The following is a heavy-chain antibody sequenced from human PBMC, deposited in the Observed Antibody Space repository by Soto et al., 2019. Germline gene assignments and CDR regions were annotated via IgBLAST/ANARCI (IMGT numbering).Heavy chain of an antibody. Sequence: EVPLGESGGGLVQPGGSLRLSCAASGFTFSSYAMSWVRQAPGKGLEWVAAISGSGGSTYYADSVTGRFPIARDHSKNTLYLQMNSLRAEDTAVYYCAKDLRQWLFWGQGTMVTVSS. V-gene: IGHV3-23*04. CDR2: ISGSGGST. CDR1: GFTFSSYA. CDR3: AKDLRQWLF. D-gene: IGHD6-19*01. J-gene: IGHJ3*01.